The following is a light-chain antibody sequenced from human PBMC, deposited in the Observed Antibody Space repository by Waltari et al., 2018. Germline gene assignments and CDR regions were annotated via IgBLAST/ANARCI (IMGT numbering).Light chain of an antibody. J-gene: IGKJ1*01. CDR2: WSA. Sequence: DIVMTQSPDSLAVSLGERATINCKSSQRVLFSSSNKNYLAWYQQKPGQPPKLLIYWSATLESGVPDRFSGSGSGRDFTLTISSLQAEDVAVYYCQQYYSGRTFGQGTKVEIK. CDR3: QQYYSGRT. V-gene: IGKV4-1*01. CDR1: QRVLFSSSNKNY.